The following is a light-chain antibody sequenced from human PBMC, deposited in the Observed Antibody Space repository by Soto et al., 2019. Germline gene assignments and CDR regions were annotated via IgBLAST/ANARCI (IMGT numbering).Light chain of an antibody. Sequence: QSVLTQPPSLSATPGQKVTISCSGSGSNIGNNYVCWYQHVPGTAPKVVMFSNNQRPLGVPDRFSGAKTGTSASLAINGLQSEDEGDYYCATWDDSLAGGVFGGGTKATVL. CDR2: SNN. V-gene: IGLV1-47*02. J-gene: IGLJ3*02. CDR3: ATWDDSLAGGV. CDR1: GSNIGNNY.